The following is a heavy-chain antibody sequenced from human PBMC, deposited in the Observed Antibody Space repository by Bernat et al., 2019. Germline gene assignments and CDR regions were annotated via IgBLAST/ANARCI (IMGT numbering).Heavy chain of an antibody. CDR3: ARDPIRRREDCCYDMDV. V-gene: IGHV3-30*03. CDR2: ISYDGNNK. D-gene: IGHD2-21*01. Sequence: QVQLVESGGGVVQPGRSLRLSCAASGFTFSSYGMHWVRQAPGKRLEWVAVISYDGNNKYYAASVKGRITISGDNTRTTLYLQMSSQRAEDTAVYYCARDPIRRREDCCYDMDVWGQGTTVTVSS. J-gene: IGHJ6*02. CDR1: GFTFSSYG.